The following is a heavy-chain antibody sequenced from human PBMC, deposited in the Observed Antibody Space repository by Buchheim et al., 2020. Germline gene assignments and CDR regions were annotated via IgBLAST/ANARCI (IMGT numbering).Heavy chain of an antibody. V-gene: IGHV4-39*01. CDR2: IDHSGNT. CDR3: ARHPEYSYGIVDY. J-gene: IGHJ4*02. CDR1: GGSISSGGYY. D-gene: IGHD5-18*01. Sequence: QVQLQESGPGLVKPSQTLSLTCTVSGGSISSGGYYWTWIRQSPGKGLEWIGEIDHSGNTRYNPSLKSRVTISIDTSKKQFSLKLSSVTAADTALYYCARHPEYSYGIVDYWGQGTL.